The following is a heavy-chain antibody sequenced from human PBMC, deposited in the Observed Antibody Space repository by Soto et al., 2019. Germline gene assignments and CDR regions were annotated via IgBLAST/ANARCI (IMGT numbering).Heavy chain of an antibody. CDR3: AKFADVRGSHGMDV. Sequence: PTEPLPVTRPYAASSNGISCGSWFWGTYGKGLEWIGYISYSGNTNYNPSLKSRVSISVGTSKNQLSLNLTSVTAADTAVYYCAKFADVRGSHGMDVWGQGTPVTVSS. D-gene: IGHD1-26*01. V-gene: IGHV4-59*01. CDR1: ASSNGISC. CDR2: ISYSGNT. J-gene: IGHJ6*02.